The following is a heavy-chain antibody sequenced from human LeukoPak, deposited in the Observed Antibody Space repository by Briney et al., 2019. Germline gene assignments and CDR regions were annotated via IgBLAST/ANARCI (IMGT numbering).Heavy chain of an antibody. D-gene: IGHD2-15*01. J-gene: IGHJ4*02. V-gene: IGHV3-64D*09. CDR2: ISSNGGST. CDR3: VKDSVEVVADLDY. Sequence: GGSLRLSCSASGFTFSSYAMHWVRQAPGKGLEYVSAISSNGGSTYYADSVKGRFTISRDNSKNTLYLQMSSLRAEDTAVYYCVKDSVEVVADLDYWVQGTLVTVSS. CDR1: GFTFSSYA.